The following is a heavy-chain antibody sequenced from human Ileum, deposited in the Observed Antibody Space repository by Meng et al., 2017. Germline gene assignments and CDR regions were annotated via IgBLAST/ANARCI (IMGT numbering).Heavy chain of an antibody. J-gene: IGHJ4*02. V-gene: IGHV4-4*03. CDR3: ARHGGYSQDF. Sequence: QVQLQASGPGRVSPPATLSLTCAVSSGSISSNTYWSWVRQPPGKGLEWIGQISHSGSAYYNPSLKSRVTMSVDKSKSQFSLMLTSVTAADTAIYYCARHGGYSQDFWGQGTLVTVSS. CDR1: SGSISSNTY. CDR2: ISHSGSA. D-gene: IGHD4-23*01.